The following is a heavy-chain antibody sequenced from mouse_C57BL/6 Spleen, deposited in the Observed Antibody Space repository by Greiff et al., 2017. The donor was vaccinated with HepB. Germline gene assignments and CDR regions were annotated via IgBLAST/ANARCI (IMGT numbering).Heavy chain of an antibody. CDR1: GYAFSSYW. CDR3: ALYYYGSSPWFAY. Sequence: LVESGAELVKPGASVKISCKASGYAFSSYWMNWVKQRPGKGLEWIGQIYPGDGDTNYNGKFKGKATLTADKSSSTAYMQLSSLTSEDSAVYFCALYYYGSSPWFAYWGQGTLVTVSA. D-gene: IGHD1-1*01. CDR2: IYPGDGDT. V-gene: IGHV1-80*01. J-gene: IGHJ3*01.